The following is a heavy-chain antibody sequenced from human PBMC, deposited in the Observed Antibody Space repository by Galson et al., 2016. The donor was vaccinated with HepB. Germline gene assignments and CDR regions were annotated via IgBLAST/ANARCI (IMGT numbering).Heavy chain of an antibody. CDR1: GSSVSSGSYY. V-gene: IGHV4-61*01. Sequence: SETLSLTCTVSGSSVSSGSYYWSWIRQPPGKGLEWIGYIYSSGSTNYNASLKSRVTISVDTSKNQFSLKLSSVTAADTAVYYCAREEERQLLRGLDPWGQGTLVTVSS. CDR2: IYSSGST. CDR3: AREEERQLLRGLDP. J-gene: IGHJ5*02. D-gene: IGHD6-13*01.